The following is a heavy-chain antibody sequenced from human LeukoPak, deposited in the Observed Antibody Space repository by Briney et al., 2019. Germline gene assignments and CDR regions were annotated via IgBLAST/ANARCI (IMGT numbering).Heavy chain of an antibody. D-gene: IGHD2-21*02. CDR2: IYYSGST. CDR1: SDSIYSSNYY. Sequence: PSETLSLTCTVSSDSIYSSNYYWGWIRQPPGKGLEWIGSIYYSGSTYYNSSLKSRVTISVDMSKNQFSLKLSSLTAADTAVYYCARAAYCGGDCYLFDYWGQGTLVTVFS. CDR3: ARAAYCGGDCYLFDY. J-gene: IGHJ4*02. V-gene: IGHV4-39*01.